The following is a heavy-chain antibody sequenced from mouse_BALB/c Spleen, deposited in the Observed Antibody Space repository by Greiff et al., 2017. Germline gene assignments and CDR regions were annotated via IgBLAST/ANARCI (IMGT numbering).Heavy chain of an antibody. J-gene: IGHJ4*01. Sequence: QVQLQQSGAELVKPGASVKLSCKASGYTFTSYWMHWVKQRPGQGLEWIGEIDPSDSYTNYNQKFKGKATLTVDKSSSTAYMQLSSLTSEDSAVYYCARRLRLHSAMDYWGQGTSVTVSS. CDR3: ARRLRLHSAMDY. CDR2: IDPSDSYT. CDR1: GYTFTSYW. D-gene: IGHD1-2*01. V-gene: IGHV1-69*02.